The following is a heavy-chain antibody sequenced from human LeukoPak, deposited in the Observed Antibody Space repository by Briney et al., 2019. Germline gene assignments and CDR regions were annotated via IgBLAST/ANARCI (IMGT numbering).Heavy chain of an antibody. Sequence: KPSVTLSLTCTVSVGSIRSGDSYWRWVRQPPGKGLERIVYIYYSGSTYYNPSLKSRVTISVDTSKNQFSLKLSSVTAADTAVYYCARALGPRSSWYIDYWGQGTLVTVSS. V-gene: IGHV4-30-4*01. D-gene: IGHD6-13*01. CDR2: IYYSGST. CDR1: VGSIRSGDSY. J-gene: IGHJ4*02. CDR3: ARALGPRSSWYIDY.